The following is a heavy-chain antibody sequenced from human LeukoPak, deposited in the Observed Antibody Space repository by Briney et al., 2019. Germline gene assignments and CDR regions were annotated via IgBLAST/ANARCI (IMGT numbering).Heavy chain of an antibody. CDR2: ISSSSSYI. V-gene: IGHV3-21*01. CDR1: GFTFSSYS. CDR3: ARNTHNYGGPLDY. Sequence: GGSLRLSCAASGFTFSSYSMNWVRQAPGKGLEWVSSISSSSSYIYYADSVKGRFTISRDNAKNSLYLQMNSLRAEDTAVYYCARNTHNYGGPLDYWGQGTLVTVSS. D-gene: IGHD4-11*01. J-gene: IGHJ4*02.